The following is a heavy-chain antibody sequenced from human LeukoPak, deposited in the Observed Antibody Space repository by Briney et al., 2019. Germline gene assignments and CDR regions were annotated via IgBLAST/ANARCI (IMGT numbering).Heavy chain of an antibody. CDR1: GGSISSGGYY. CDR2: IYYSGST. D-gene: IGHD4-11*01. V-gene: IGHV4-31*01. CDR3: ARETYSNYGAYYYYYMDV. Sequence: PSETLSLTCTVSGGSISSGGYYWSWIRQHPGKGLEWIGYIYYSGSTYYNPSLKSQVTISVDTSKNQFSLKLSSVTAADTAVYYCARETYSNYGAYYYYYMDVWGKGTTVTVSS. J-gene: IGHJ6*03.